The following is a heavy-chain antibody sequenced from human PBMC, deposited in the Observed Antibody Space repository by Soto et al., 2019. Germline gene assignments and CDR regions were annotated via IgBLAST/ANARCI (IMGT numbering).Heavy chain of an antibody. CDR1: GGTFSSYA. J-gene: IGHJ6*02. Sequence: QVQLVQSGAEVKKPGSSVKVSCKASGGTFSSYAISWVRQAPGQGLEWMGGIIPIFGTANYAQKFQGRVTITADESTSTAYMELSSLRSEDTAVYYCAREGCSGCSCHSGYYYGMDVWGQGTTVTGSS. CDR2: IIPIFGTA. V-gene: IGHV1-69*12. D-gene: IGHD2-15*01. CDR3: AREGCSGCSCHSGYYYGMDV.